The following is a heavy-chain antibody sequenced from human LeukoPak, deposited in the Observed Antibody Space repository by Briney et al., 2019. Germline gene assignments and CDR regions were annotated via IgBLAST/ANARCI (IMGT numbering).Heavy chain of an antibody. J-gene: IGHJ4*02. Sequence: GGSLRLSCAASGFTFSSYWMHWVRQAPGKGLVWVSSIKSDGSATSHADSVKGRFTISRDNAKSTLYLQMNSLRAEDVAVYYCARGDGYGMDYWGQGTRVTASS. CDR1: GFTFSSYW. CDR3: ARGDGYGMDY. CDR2: IKSDGSAT. V-gene: IGHV3-74*01. D-gene: IGHD5-24*01.